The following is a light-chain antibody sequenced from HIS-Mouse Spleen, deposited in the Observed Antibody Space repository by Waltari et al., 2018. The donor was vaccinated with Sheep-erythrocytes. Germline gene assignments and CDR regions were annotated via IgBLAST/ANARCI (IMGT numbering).Light chain of an antibody. CDR3: QQYNNWMYT. CDR2: GAS. Sequence: EIVMTQSPANLSVSPGERATLSCRASQSVSSSVAWYQQKPGQAPRLLIYGASTRATGIPERCSGSGSVTEFTRTISSRQSEDFAVYYCQQYNNWMYTFGQGTKLESK. J-gene: IGKJ2*01. CDR1: QSVSSS. V-gene: IGKV3-15*01.